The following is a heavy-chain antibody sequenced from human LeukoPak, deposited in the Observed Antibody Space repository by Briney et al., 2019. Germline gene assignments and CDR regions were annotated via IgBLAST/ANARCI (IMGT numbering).Heavy chain of an antibody. V-gene: IGHV4-34*01. CDR1: GGSFSGYY. CDR2: INHSGST. Sequence: SETPSLTCAVYGGSFSGYYWSWIRQPPGKGLEWIGEINHSGSTNYNPSLKSRVTISVDTSKRQLSLKLTSVTAADTAVYYCVRHSPLVAATVAFDFWGQGTVITVSS. J-gene: IGHJ3*01. CDR3: VRHSPLVAATVAFDF. D-gene: IGHD2-15*01.